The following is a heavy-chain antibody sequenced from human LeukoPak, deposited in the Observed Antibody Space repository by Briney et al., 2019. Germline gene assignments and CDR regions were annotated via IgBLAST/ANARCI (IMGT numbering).Heavy chain of an antibody. CDR1: GFTFSSYA. CDR3: AREGGDYYGMDA. CDR2: ISAGGGST. J-gene: IGHJ6*02. D-gene: IGHD2-15*01. Sequence: GGSLRLSCAASGFTFSSYAMSWVRQAPGKGLEWVSAISAGGGSTYYADSVKGRFTISRDNSKNTLYLQMNSLRAEDTAVYYCAREGGDYYGMDAWGQGTTVTVSS. V-gene: IGHV3-23*01.